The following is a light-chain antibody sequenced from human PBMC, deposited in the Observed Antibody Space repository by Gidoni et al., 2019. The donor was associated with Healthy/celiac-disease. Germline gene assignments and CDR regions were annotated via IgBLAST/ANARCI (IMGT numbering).Light chain of an antibody. CDR2: WAS. CDR3: QQYYSTLLT. CDR1: QSGLYSSNNKNY. Sequence: DIVMTQSPDSLAVSLGARATINCKSSQSGLYSSNNKNYLAWYQQKPGQPPKLLIYWASTRESGVPDRFSGSGSGTDFTLTISSLQAEDVAVYYCQQYYSTLLTFGGXTKVEIK. J-gene: IGKJ4*01. V-gene: IGKV4-1*01.